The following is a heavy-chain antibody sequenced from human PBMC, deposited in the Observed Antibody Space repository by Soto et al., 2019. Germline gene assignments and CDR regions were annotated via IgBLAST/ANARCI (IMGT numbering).Heavy chain of an antibody. CDR2: IYFSGTT. D-gene: IGHD2-2*01. V-gene: IGHV4-61*01. Sequence: SETLSLTCSVSGGSVSSDSYYWSWIRQPPGAGLEWIGYIYFSGTTNYNPSLESRVTILVDSSKNQFSLKLSSVTAADTAVYYCARAGVVPAASNPSNWFDPWGQGTLVTVSS. J-gene: IGHJ5*02. CDR1: GGSVSSDSYY. CDR3: ARAGVVPAASNPSNWFDP.